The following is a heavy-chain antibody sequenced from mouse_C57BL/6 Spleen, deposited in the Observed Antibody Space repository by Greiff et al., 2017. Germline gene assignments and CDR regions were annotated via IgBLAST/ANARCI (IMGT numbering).Heavy chain of an antibody. CDR1: GYAFSSSW. J-gene: IGHJ2*01. CDR3: ARGRNDVDFDY. Sequence: QVQLKQSGPELVKPGASVKISCKASGYAFSSSWMNWVKQRPGKGLEWIGRIYPGDGDTNYNGKFKGKATLTADKSSSTAYMQLSSLTSEASAVYFCARGRNDVDFDYWGQGTTLTVSS. V-gene: IGHV1-82*01. D-gene: IGHD2-1*01. CDR2: IYPGDGDT.